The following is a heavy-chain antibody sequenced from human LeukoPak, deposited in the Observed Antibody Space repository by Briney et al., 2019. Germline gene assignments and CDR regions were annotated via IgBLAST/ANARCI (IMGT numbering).Heavy chain of an antibody. CDR1: GFTFSSYG. J-gene: IGHJ4*02. Sequence: PGGSLRLSCAASGFTFSSYGMHWVRQARGKGLEWVAFIRYDGSNKYYADSVKGRFTISRDNSKNTLYLQMNSLRAEDTAVYYCAKDPRGIVVVTAPYWGQGTLVTVSS. D-gene: IGHD2-21*02. CDR2: IRYDGSNK. CDR3: AKDPRGIVVVTAPY. V-gene: IGHV3-30*02.